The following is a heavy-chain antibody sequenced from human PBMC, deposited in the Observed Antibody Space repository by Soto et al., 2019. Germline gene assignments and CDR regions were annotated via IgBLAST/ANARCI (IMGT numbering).Heavy chain of an antibody. CDR1: GFTFSSYG. CDR2: ISYDGSNK. Sequence: VGSLRLSCAASGFTFSSYGMHWVRQARGKGLEWVAVISYDGSNKYYADSVKGRFTISRDNSKNTLYLQMNSLRAEDTAVYYCAKDGGYCSGGSCRDDAFDIWGQGTMVTVSS. D-gene: IGHD2-15*01. J-gene: IGHJ3*02. V-gene: IGHV3-30*18. CDR3: AKDGGYCSGGSCRDDAFDI.